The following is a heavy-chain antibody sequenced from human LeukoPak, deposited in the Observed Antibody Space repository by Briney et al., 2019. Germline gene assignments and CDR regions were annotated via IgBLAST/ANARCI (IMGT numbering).Heavy chain of an antibody. D-gene: IGHD4-17*01. J-gene: IGHJ6*04. CDR1: GFTLSIYG. CDR2: ISYDGSNK. CDR3: AKDVFGDYAYYYGMDV. Sequence: PGRSLRLSCAASGFTLSIYGMHWVRQAPGKGLEWVAVISYDGSNKYYADSVKGRFTISRDNSKNTLYLQMNSLRAEDTAVYYCAKDVFGDYAYYYGMDVWGKGTTVTVCS. V-gene: IGHV3-30*18.